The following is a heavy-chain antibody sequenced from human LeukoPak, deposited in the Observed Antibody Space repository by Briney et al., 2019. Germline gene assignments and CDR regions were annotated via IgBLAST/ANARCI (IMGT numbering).Heavy chain of an antibody. CDR1: GVSISNYY. CDR2: IYTSGST. J-gene: IGHJ3*02. Sequence: PSETLSLTCSVSGVSISNYYWSWIRQPAGKGLEWIGRIYTSGSTNYNPSLKSRFTISVDTSKNQFSLKLSSVTAADTAVYYCARVSDYVWGSYRSDIWGQGTMVTVSS. CDR3: ARVSDYVWGSYRSDI. D-gene: IGHD3-16*02. V-gene: IGHV4-4*07.